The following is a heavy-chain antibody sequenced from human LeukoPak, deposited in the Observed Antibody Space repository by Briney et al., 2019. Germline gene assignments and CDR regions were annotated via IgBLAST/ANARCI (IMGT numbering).Heavy chain of an antibody. J-gene: IGHJ6*03. Sequence: SETLSLTCTVSGGSLTTNDYYWGWIRQPPGKGLEWIGTISYSGSTYFNPSPRSRVTIPVDTSKNQFSLKLCSVTAADTAVYYCARCDCSGGSCYRYYYYYIDVWGKGTTVTVSS. CDR1: GGSLTTNDYY. D-gene: IGHD2-15*01. CDR3: ARCDCSGGSCYRYYYYYIDV. V-gene: IGHV4-39*01. CDR2: ISYSGST.